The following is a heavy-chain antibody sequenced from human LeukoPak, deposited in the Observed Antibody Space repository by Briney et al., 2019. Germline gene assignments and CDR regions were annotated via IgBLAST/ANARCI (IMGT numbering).Heavy chain of an antibody. V-gene: IGHV3-7*01. Sequence: GGSLRLSCAASTFTFSSYWMSWVRQAPGKGLEWVANINQDGSEKYYVDSVKGRFTISRDNAKNSLYLQMNSLRAEDTAVYYCARGVFSSSWSTPFLYYFDYWGQGTLVTVSS. D-gene: IGHD6-13*01. CDR3: ARGVFSSSWSTPFLYYFDY. J-gene: IGHJ4*02. CDR1: TFTFSSYW. CDR2: INQDGSEK.